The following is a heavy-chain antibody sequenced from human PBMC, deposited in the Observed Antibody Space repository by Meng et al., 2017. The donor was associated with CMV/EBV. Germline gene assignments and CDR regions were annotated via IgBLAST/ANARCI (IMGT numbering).Heavy chain of an antibody. CDR2: ISYDGSNK. Sequence: GESLKISCAASGFTFSSYAMHWVRQAPGKGLEWVAVISYDGSNKYYADSVKGRFTISRDNSKNTLYLQMNSLRAEDTAVYYCARGSWYYFDYWGQGTLVTVSS. V-gene: IGHV3-30*04. J-gene: IGHJ4*02. CDR3: ARGSWYYFDY. D-gene: IGHD6-13*01. CDR1: GFTFSSYA.